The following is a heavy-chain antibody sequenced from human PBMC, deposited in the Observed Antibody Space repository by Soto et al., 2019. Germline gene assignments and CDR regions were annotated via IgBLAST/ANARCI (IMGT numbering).Heavy chain of an antibody. CDR1: GFTFSSYS. D-gene: IGHD6-13*01. J-gene: IGHJ6*02. V-gene: IGHV3-23*01. CDR2: ISGSGDST. Sequence: PGGSLRLSCAASGFTFSSYSMNWVRQAPGKGLEWVSGISGSGDSTYYADSVKGRFTISRDNSKNTLYLQMNSLRAEDTAVYYCARERIAAAGRSDYYYGMDVWGQGTTVTVSS. CDR3: ARERIAAAGRSDYYYGMDV.